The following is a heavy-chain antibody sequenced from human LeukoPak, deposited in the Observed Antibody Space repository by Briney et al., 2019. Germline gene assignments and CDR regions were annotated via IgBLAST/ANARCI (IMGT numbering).Heavy chain of an antibody. V-gene: IGHV3-48*02. J-gene: IGHJ3*02. CDR1: GFTFSSYS. CDR2: ISASGSVS. CDR3: ARDGGFGFLAAFDI. Sequence: GGSLRLSCAASGFTFSSYSMNWVRQAPGKGLEWISYISASGSVSYYEDSVKGRSTISRDNAKNSLYLQMNSLRDEDTALYYCARDGGFGFLAAFDIWGQGTMVTVSS. D-gene: IGHD3-10*01.